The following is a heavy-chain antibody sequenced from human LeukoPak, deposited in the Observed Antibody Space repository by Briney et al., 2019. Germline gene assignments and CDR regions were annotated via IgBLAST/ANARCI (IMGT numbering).Heavy chain of an antibody. J-gene: IGHJ5*02. CDR2: ISSSSSYI. V-gene: IGHV3-21*01. CDR1: GSTFSSYS. CDR3: ARDAVGGVTTVTP. Sequence: GGSLRLSCAASGSTFSSYSMNWVRQAPGKGLEWVSSISSSSSYIYYADSVKGRFTISRDNAKNSLYLQMNSLRAEDTAVYYCARDAVGGVTTVTPWGQGTLVTVSS. D-gene: IGHD4-17*01.